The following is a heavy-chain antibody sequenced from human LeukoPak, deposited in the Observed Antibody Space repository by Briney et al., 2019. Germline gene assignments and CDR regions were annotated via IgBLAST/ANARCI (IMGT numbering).Heavy chain of an antibody. CDR2: INSDGSST. J-gene: IGHJ5*02. D-gene: IGHD3-10*01. CDR1: GFTFSSYW. Sequence: PGGSLRLSFAASGFTFSSYWMHWVRQAPGKGLVWVSRINSDGSSTSYADSVKGRFTISRDNAKNTLCLQMNSLRAEDTAVYYCARNAELVWFGELFSWFDPWGQGTLVTVSS. V-gene: IGHV3-74*01. CDR3: ARNAELVWFGELFSWFDP.